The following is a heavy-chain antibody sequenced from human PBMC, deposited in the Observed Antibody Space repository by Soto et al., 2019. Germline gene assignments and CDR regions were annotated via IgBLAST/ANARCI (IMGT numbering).Heavy chain of an antibody. CDR2: IWYDGSNK. J-gene: IGHJ4*02. CDR1: GFTFSSYG. Sequence: QVQLVESGGGVVQPGRSLRLSCAASGFTFSSYGMHWVRQAPGKGLEWVADIWYDGSNKYYADSVKGRFTISRDNSQNTLYLQMNSLRAEDTAVYYCARDHHSYLDYWGQGTLVTVSS. CDR3: ARDHHSYLDY. V-gene: IGHV3-33*01.